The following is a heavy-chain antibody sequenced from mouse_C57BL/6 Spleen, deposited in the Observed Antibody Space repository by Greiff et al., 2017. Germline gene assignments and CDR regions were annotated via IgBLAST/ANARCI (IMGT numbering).Heavy chain of an antibody. V-gene: IGHV5-17*01. D-gene: IGHD2-1*01. CDR1: GFTFTDYG. CDR3: AREYYGNYYYYSMDY. J-gene: IGHJ4*01. CDR2: INSGSSTI. Sequence: EVQLVESGGGLVKPGGSLKLSCAASGFTFTDYGMHWVRQAPEKGLEWVAYINSGSSTIYYADTVKGRFTISRDNANNTLFLHMTSLESEDTALYYCAREYYGNYYYYSMDYWGQGTSVTVSS.